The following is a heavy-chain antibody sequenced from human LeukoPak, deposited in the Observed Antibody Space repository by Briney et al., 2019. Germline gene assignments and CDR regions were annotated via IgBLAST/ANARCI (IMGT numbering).Heavy chain of an antibody. Sequence: XXXKGLEWIGYIYYSGSTNYTPSLKSRVTISVDTSKNQFSLKLSSVTAADTAVYYCARADAFDIWGQGTMVTVSS. CDR2: IYYSGST. J-gene: IGHJ3*02. CDR3: ARADAFDI. V-gene: IGHV4-59*01.